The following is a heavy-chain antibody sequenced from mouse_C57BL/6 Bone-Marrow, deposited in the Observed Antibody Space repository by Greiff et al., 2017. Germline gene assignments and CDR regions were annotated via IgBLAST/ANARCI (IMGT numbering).Heavy chain of an antibody. CDR3: TRDCGGSAWFAY. J-gene: IGHJ3*01. CDR2: ISSGGDYI. D-gene: IGHD1-1*01. Sequence: EVKLMESGEGLVKPGGSLKLSCAASGFTFSSYAMSWVRQTPEKRLEWVAYISSGGDYIYYADTVKGRFTISRDNARNTLYLQMSSLESEDTAMFYWTRDCGGSAWFAYWGQGTLVTVSA. V-gene: IGHV5-9-1*02. CDR1: GFTFSSYA.